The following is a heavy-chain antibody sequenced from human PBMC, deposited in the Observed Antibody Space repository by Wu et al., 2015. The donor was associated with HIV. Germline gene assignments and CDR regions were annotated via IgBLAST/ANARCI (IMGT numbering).Heavy chain of an antibody. J-gene: IGHJ4*02. CDR3: ARDEGEMGATLWVFDY. D-gene: IGHD1-26*01. CDR1: GYTFTSYY. CDR2: INPSGGST. Sequence: QVQLVQSGAEVKKPGASVKVSCKASGYTFTSYYMHWVRQAPGQGLEWMGIINPSGGSTSYAQKFQGRVTMTRDTSTSTVYMELSSLRSEDTAVYYCARDEGEMGATLWVFDYWGQGTLVTVSS. V-gene: IGHV1-46*03.